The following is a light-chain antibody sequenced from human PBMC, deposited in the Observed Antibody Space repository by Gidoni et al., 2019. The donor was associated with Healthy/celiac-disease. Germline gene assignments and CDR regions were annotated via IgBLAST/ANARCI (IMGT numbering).Light chain of an antibody. V-gene: IGKV4-1*01. J-gene: IGKJ2*02. CDR3: QQYYSTPCT. CDR1: QSVLFSTNNKNY. CDR2: WAS. Sequence: DIVITQSPDLLAVSLGGRATINCKSSQSVLFSTNNKNYLAWYQQKPGQPPKLLIYWASTRESGVPDRCSGSGAGKDFTLTISSLQAEEVAFYYCQQYYSTPCTFGQGTKLEIK.